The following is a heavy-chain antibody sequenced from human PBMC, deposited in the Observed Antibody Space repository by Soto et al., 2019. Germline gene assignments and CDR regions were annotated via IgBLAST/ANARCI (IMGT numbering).Heavy chain of an antibody. CDR2: ISGSGAGT. J-gene: IGHJ4*02. V-gene: IGHV3-23*01. D-gene: IGHD1-26*01. CDR1: GFTFRDYA. Sequence: EVQLLESGGRFVQPGGSLRLSCAASGFTFRDYAMSWVRQVPGKGLEWVSAISGSGAGTYYADSVKGRVTISRDNYKNTVYLQMSSLRAEDTAIYYCAKDKQGLNSGSYSDYWGQGTLVTVSS. CDR3: AKDKQGLNSGSYSDY.